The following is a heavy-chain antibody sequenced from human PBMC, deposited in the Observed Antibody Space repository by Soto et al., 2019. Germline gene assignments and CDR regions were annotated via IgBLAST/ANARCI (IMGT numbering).Heavy chain of an antibody. Sequence: PGGSLRLSCAASGFTFSNAWMSWVRQAPGKGLEWVGRIKSKTDGGTTDYAAPVKGRFTISRDDSKNTLYLQMNSLKTEDTAVYYCTILGYCSSTSCGRSEYYYYYGMDVWGQGTTVTVSS. J-gene: IGHJ6*02. V-gene: IGHV3-15*01. CDR1: GFTFSNAW. D-gene: IGHD2-2*01. CDR3: TILGYCSSTSCGRSEYYYYYGMDV. CDR2: IKSKTDGGTT.